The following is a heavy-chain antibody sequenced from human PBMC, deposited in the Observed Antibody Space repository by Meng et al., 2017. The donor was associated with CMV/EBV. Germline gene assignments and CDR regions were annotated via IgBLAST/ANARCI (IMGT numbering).Heavy chain of an antibody. J-gene: IGHJ5*02. D-gene: IGHD3-22*01. CDR2: IYYSGST. Sequence: SETLSLTCTVSGGSISSSSYYWGWIRQPPGKGLEWIGSIYYSGSTYYNPSLKSRVTISVDTSKNQFSPKLSSVTAADTAVYYCARQGYYYDIGWFDPWGQGTLVTVSS. V-gene: IGHV4-39*01. CDR3: ARQGYYYDIGWFDP. CDR1: GGSISSSSYY.